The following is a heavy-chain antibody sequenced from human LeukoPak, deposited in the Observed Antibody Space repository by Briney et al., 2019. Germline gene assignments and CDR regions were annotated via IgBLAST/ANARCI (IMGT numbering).Heavy chain of an antibody. Sequence: AGGSLRLSCAASGFTFISYGMHWVRQAPGKGLEWVSAISGSGGSTYYADSVKGRFTISRDNSKNTLYLQMNSLRAEDTAVYYCAKDWTLTRERYFDYWGQGTLVTVSS. CDR3: AKDWTLTRERYFDY. D-gene: IGHD3/OR15-3a*01. V-gene: IGHV3-23*01. CDR2: ISGSGGST. J-gene: IGHJ4*02. CDR1: GFTFISYG.